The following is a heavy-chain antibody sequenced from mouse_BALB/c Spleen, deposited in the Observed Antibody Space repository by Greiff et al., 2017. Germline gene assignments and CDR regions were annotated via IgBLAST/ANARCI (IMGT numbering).Heavy chain of an antibody. CDR1: GYTFTSYW. V-gene: IGHV1-69*02. D-gene: IGHD2-1*01. CDR2: IYPSDSYT. CDR3: TRSGGNYVFDY. Sequence: QVQLKQPGAELVRPGASVKLSCKASGYTFTSYWINWVKQRPGQGLEWIGNIYPSDSYTNYNQKFKDKATLTVDKSSSTAYMQLSSPTSEDSAVYYCTRSGGNYVFDYWGQGTTLTVSS. J-gene: IGHJ2*01.